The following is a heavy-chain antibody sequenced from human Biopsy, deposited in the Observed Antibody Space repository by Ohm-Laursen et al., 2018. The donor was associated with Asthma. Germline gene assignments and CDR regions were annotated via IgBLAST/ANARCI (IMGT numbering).Heavy chain of an antibody. J-gene: IGHJ4*02. V-gene: IGHV1-69*01. CDR2: INFVFDTT. D-gene: IGHD2-2*01. Sequence: SSVKVSCKSLGGTFNTYVIGWVRQAPGQGLEWMGGINFVFDTTTYPQKFQDRVTITADDSTSTVYMELSSLRSEDTAVYYCARKAGSCISRTCYSLDFWGQGTLVTVSS. CDR3: ARKAGSCISRTCYSLDF. CDR1: GGTFNTYV.